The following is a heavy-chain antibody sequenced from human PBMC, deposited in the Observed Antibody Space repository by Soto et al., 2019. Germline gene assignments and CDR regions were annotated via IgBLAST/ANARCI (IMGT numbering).Heavy chain of an antibody. V-gene: IGHV1-2*04. CDR3: ARVGYSSSWYVAFDI. CDR2: ISPNSGST. J-gene: IGHJ3*02. D-gene: IGHD6-13*01. Sequence: GASVKVSCKASGYTFTSYGISWVRQAPGQGLEWMGWISPNSGSTNYAQKLQGWVTMTRDTSISTAYMELSRLRSDDTAVYYCARVGYSSSWYVAFDIWGQGTMVTVSS. CDR1: GYTFTSYG.